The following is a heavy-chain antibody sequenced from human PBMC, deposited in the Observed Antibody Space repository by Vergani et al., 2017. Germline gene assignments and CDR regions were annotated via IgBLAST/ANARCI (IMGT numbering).Heavy chain of an antibody. J-gene: IGHJ4*02. Sequence: QVQLVESGGGVVQRGGSLRLSRAPSGFTLSNYDMQWIRQGPGKGLEFVAFIQFDGSNQYYANSVKGRFTLSRDFSKNTLYLQMNSLRTDDTATYYCAKHFRGWGIDYWGQGTQVIVSS. D-gene: IGHD3-16*01. V-gene: IGHV3-30*02. CDR1: GFTLSNYD. CDR3: AKHFRGWGIDY. CDR2: IQFDGSNQ.